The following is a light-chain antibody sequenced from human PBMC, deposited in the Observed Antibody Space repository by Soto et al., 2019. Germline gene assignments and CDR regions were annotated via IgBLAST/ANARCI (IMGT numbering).Light chain of an antibody. CDR1: QSVSSN. V-gene: IGKV3-15*01. CDR3: QQYNNWPQT. J-gene: IGKJ2*01. Sequence: EIVMTQSPATLSVSPGESATLSCRASQSVSSNLAWYQQKPGQAPRLLIYGASTRATGIPARFSGSGSGTEFTLTISSLQSEDFEVYYCQQYNNWPQTFGQGTKLEIK. CDR2: GAS.